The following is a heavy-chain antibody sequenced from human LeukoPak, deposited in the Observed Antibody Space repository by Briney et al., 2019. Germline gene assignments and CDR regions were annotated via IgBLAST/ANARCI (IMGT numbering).Heavy chain of an antibody. J-gene: IGHJ4*02. D-gene: IGHD2-15*01. CDR3: ASEYCSGGSCYAVDY. Sequence: PGGSLRLSCAASGFTFSSYSMNWVRQAPGKGLEWVSSISSSSSYIYYADSVKGRFTISRDNAKNSLYLQMNRQRAEDTAVYYCASEYCSGGSCYAVDYWGQGTLVTVSS. CDR1: GFTFSSYS. CDR2: ISSSSSYI. V-gene: IGHV3-21*01.